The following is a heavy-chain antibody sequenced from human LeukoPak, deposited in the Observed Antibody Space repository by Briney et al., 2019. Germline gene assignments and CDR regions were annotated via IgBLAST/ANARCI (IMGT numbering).Heavy chain of an antibody. CDR3: ARILTTFDS. V-gene: IGHV4-39*01. CDR1: RGSISSSSYY. D-gene: IGHD4-11*01. J-gene: IGHJ4*02. Sequence: ETLCLTCTVSRGSISSSSYYWGWLRQPPGKRLEWIGSVYYIGGTYYNPSLEGRVTISADSSKNQFSLKLTSVTAADTALYYCARILTTFDSWGQGTLATDSS. CDR2: VYYIGGT.